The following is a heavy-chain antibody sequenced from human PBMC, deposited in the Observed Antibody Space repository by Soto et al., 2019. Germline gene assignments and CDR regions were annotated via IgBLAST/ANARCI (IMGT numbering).Heavy chain of an antibody. CDR3: ARQVRATDDFDY. Sequence: SETLSLTCTVSGGSISSSSYYWGWIRQPPGKGLEWIGSIYYSGSTYYNPSLKSRVTISVDTSKNQFSLKLSSVTAADTAVYYCARQVRATDDFDYWGQGTLVTVSS. CDR1: GGSISSSSYY. V-gene: IGHV4-39*01. J-gene: IGHJ4*02. D-gene: IGHD5-12*01. CDR2: IYYSGST.